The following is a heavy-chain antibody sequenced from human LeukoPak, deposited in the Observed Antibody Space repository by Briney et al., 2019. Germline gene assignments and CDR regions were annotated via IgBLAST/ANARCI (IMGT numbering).Heavy chain of an antibody. Sequence: GGSLRLSCAASGFTFSSYWMTWVRQAPGKGLEWVARIKSKDDGETIDYNAPVKGRFTISRDDSKNTLYLEMNSLKNEDTAMYYCTTAPEIVVIRVDIPGSAGHYYYMDVWGKGTTVTVSS. CDR1: GFTFSSYW. D-gene: IGHD3-16*02. CDR3: TTAPEIVVIRVDIPGSAGHYYYMDV. V-gene: IGHV3-15*01. J-gene: IGHJ6*03. CDR2: IKSKDDGETI.